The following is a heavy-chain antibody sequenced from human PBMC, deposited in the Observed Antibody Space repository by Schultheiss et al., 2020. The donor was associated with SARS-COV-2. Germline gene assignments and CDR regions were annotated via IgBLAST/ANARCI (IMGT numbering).Heavy chain of an antibody. Sequence: ASVKVSCQSSGHTFTAYYMHWVRQAPGQGLEWMGWINPNSGGTNYAQKLQGRVTMTTDTSTSTAYMELRSLRSDDTAVYYCARDIGYDTSGYPFDYWGQGTLVTVSS. CDR1: GHTFTAYY. CDR3: ARDIGYDTSGYPFDY. D-gene: IGHD3-22*01. CDR2: INPNSGGT. J-gene: IGHJ4*02. V-gene: IGHV1-2*02.